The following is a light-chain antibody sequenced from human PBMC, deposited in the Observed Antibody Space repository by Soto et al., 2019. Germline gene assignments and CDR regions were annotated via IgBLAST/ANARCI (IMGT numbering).Light chain of an antibody. Sequence: QSVLTQPASVSGSPGQSITISCTGTSSDVGGYNYVSWYQQHPGKAPKLMIYEVINRPSGVSNRFSDSKSGHTASLPISGLQAEDEAEDYCSSYTSSSTVVFGGGTKLTVL. V-gene: IGLV2-14*01. CDR1: SSDVGGYNY. J-gene: IGLJ2*01. CDR3: SSYTSSSTVV. CDR2: EVI.